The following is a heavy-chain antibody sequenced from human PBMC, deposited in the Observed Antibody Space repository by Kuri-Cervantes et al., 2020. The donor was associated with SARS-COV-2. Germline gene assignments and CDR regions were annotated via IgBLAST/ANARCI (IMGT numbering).Heavy chain of an antibody. J-gene: IGHJ4*02. D-gene: IGHD2-2*02. Sequence: ASVKVSCKASGNTFTSFGISWVRQAPGQGLEWMGWISAYNAYTDYAQKFKGRVTMTRDTSTSTVYMELSSLRSEDTAVYYCAREAEYCSSTSCYKRQYYFDYWGQGTLVTVSS. CDR3: AREAEYCSSTSCYKRQYYFDY. V-gene: IGHV1-18*01. CDR1: GNTFTSFG. CDR2: ISAYNAYT.